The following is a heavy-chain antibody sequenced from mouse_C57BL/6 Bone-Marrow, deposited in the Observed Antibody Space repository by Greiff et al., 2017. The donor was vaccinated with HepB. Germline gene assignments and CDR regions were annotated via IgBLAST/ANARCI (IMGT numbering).Heavy chain of an antibody. CDR1: GYTFTDYY. Sequence: EVQLQQSGPELVKPGASVKISCKASGYTFTDYYMNWVKQSHGKSLEWIGDINPNNGGTSYNQKFKGKATLTVDKSSSTAYMELRSLTSEDSAVYYCARGGDYDEGDYFDYWGQGTTLTVSS. CDR2: INPNNGGT. J-gene: IGHJ2*01. D-gene: IGHD2-4*01. V-gene: IGHV1-26*01. CDR3: ARGGDYDEGDYFDY.